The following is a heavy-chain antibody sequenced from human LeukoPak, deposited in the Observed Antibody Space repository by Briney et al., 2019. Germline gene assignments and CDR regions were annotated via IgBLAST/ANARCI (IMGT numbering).Heavy chain of an antibody. V-gene: IGHV4-59*01. J-gene: IGHJ4*02. CDR3: ASYYDDSSGFGY. CDR2: IYYSGST. Sequence: SETLSLTCTVSGGSISRYYWSWIRQPPGKGLEWIGYIYYSGSTNYNPSLKSRVTISVDTSKNQFSLKLSSVTAADTAVYYCASYYDDSSGFGYWGQGTLVTVSS. CDR1: GGSISRYY. D-gene: IGHD3-22*01.